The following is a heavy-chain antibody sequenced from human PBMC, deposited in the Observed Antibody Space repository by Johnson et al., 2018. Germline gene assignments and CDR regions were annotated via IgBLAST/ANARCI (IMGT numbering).Heavy chain of an antibody. CDR3: TRDRYSVSYYVYFHH. Sequence: VQLQESGGGLIQPGGSLRLSCAVTGFTFSDYLMHWVRQAPGEGLVWVSRISGDGSSAYYADSVEGTFTISTDNAKNALFLQMHSLTVDDAAVYYCTRDRYSVSYYVYFHHWGQGTLVTVSS. J-gene: IGHJ1*01. CDR2: ISGDGSSA. CDR1: GFTFSDYL. V-gene: IGHV3-74*01. D-gene: IGHD1-26*01.